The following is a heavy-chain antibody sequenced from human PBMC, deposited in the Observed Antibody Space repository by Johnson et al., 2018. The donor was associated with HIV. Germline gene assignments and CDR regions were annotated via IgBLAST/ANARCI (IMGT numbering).Heavy chain of an antibody. D-gene: IGHD2-15*01. Sequence: VQLVESGGGLVQPGGSLRLSCAASGFTSSSYWMHWIRQTPGKGLEWVSGISWNSGSIGYADSVKGRFTISRDNAKNSLYLQMNSLRAEDTAVYYCARELGYCSGGSCYDAFAIWGQGTMVTVSS. V-gene: IGHV3-48*04. J-gene: IGHJ3*02. CDR1: GFTSSSYW. CDR2: ISWNSGSI. CDR3: ARELGYCSGGSCYDAFAI.